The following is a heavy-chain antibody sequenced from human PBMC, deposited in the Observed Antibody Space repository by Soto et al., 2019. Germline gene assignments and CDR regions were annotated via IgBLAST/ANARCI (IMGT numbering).Heavy chain of an antibody. D-gene: IGHD3-10*01. J-gene: IGHJ6*02. CDR3: ARGPLLLWFGEFPYYYGMDV. CDR1: GGSFSGYY. CDR2: INHSGST. V-gene: IGHV4-34*01. Sequence: PSETLSLTCAVYGGSFSGYYWSWIRQPPGKGLEWIGEINHSGSTNYNPSLKSRVTISVDTSENQFSLKLSSVTAADTAVYYCARGPLLLWFGEFPYYYGMDVWGQGTTVTVSS.